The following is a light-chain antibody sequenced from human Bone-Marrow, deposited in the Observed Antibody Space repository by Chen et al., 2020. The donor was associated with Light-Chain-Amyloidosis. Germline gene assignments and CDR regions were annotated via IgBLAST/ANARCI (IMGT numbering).Light chain of an antibody. CDR2: EDD. CDR1: SGSSATNY. CDR3: QSYQGSSQGV. J-gene: IGLJ3*02. V-gene: IGLV6-57*01. Sequence: NLMLTQPHSVSESPGKTVIISCTRSSGSSATNYVQWYQQRPGSSPTTVIDEDDQRPSGVPDRFSGSIDRSSNSASLTLSGLKTEDEADYCCQSYQGSSQGVFGGGTKLTVL.